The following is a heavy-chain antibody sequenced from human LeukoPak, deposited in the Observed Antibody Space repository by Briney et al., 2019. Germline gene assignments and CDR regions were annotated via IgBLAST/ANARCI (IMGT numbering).Heavy chain of an antibody. Sequence: GGSLRLSCAASGFTFSTYVIHWVRQAPGKGLEWVAFISDDGSSKHYADSVKGRFAISRDNSKNTLSLQMNSLRAEDTAVYYCASAYGDYLDHWGQGTMVTVSP. J-gene: IGHJ4*02. CDR2: ISDDGSSK. CDR3: ASAYGDYLDH. D-gene: IGHD4-17*01. CDR1: GFTFSTYV. V-gene: IGHV3-30*09.